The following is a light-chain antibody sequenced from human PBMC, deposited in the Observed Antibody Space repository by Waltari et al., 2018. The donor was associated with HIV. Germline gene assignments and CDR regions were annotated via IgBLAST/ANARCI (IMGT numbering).Light chain of an antibody. J-gene: IGLJ3*02. Sequence: SYVLTQPPSVSVAPGQTARITRGGNNIGSKNIHWYPQRPGQAPVLVVSDDSDRPSDIPGRFSGSNSANTATLSIRRVEAGDEADYYCQVWDYNSDRWVFGGGTKLTVL. CDR3: QVWDYNSDRWV. CDR2: DDS. CDR1: NIGSKN. V-gene: IGLV3-21*02.